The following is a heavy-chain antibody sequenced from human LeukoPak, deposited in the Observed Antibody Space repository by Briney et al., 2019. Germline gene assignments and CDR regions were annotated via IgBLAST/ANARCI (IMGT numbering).Heavy chain of an antibody. Sequence: GGSLRLSCAASGFTVSSNYMSWVRQAPGKGLEWVSVIYSGGSTYYADSAKGRFTISRDNSKNTLYLQMNSLRAEDTAVYYCARIPAYYYDSSGYYWFDYWGQGTLVTVSS. CDR3: ARIPAYYYDSSGYYWFDY. J-gene: IGHJ4*02. CDR1: GFTVSSNY. CDR2: IYSGGST. D-gene: IGHD3-22*01. V-gene: IGHV3-53*01.